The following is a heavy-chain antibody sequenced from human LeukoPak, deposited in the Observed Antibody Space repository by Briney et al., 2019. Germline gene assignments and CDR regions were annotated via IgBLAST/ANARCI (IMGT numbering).Heavy chain of an antibody. D-gene: IGHD6-19*01. V-gene: IGHV3-30*18. J-gene: IGHJ4*02. CDR1: GFTFSSYG. Sequence: PGGSLRLSCAASGFTFSSYGMHRVRQAPGKGLEWVAVISYDGSNKYYADSVKGRFTISRDNSKNTLYLQMNSLRAEDTALYYCAKVTSSDWYYFDYWGQGTLVTVSS. CDR2: ISYDGSNK. CDR3: AKVTSSDWYYFDY.